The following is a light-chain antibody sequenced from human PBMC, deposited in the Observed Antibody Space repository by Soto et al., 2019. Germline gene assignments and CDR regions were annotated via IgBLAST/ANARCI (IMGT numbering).Light chain of an antibody. CDR1: QSVNSN. J-gene: IGKJ4*01. Sequence: EKVMTQSPATLSVSPWERATLSCRASQSVNSNLAWYQQKPGQAPSLLIYGASTRATGIPARFSGSASGTEFTLTISSLQSEDFAVYYCQQYNDWPLTFGGGTKVEIK. V-gene: IGKV3-15*01. CDR3: QQYNDWPLT. CDR2: GAS.